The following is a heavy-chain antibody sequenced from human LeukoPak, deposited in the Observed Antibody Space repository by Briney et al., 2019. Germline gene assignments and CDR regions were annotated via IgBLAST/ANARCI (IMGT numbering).Heavy chain of an antibody. D-gene: IGHD1-7*01. CDR2: FYYSGGS. V-gene: IGHV4-39*07. Sequence: SETLSLTCSVSGGSISRSSHFWGWIRQPPGKGLEWVGSFYYSGGSFYSPSLKSRVTISEDTSKNQFSLKLTSVTAADTAVYYCAAGGGTSFDYWGQGTLVTVSS. J-gene: IGHJ4*02. CDR3: AAGGGTSFDY. CDR1: GGSISRSSHF.